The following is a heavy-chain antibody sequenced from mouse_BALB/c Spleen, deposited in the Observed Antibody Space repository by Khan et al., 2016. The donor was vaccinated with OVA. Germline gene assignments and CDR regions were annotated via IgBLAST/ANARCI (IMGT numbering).Heavy chain of an antibody. Sequence: VQLQQSGAELAKPGASVKMSCKASGYTFTTYWMHWVKQRPGQGLEWIGYINPPSGYTDYNEKFKDRAILSADKSSSTAYMQLSSLTSEDFAVYYCTIDRIDYWGQGPTLTVSS. CDR3: TIDRIDY. V-gene: IGHV1-7*01. CDR1: GYTFTTYW. J-gene: IGHJ2*01. CDR2: INPPSGYT.